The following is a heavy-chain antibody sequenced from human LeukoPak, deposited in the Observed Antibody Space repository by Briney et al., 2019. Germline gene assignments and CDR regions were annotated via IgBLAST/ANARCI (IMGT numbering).Heavy chain of an antibody. CDR1: GGTFSSYA. CDR3: ARGSGYIINY. CDR2: SSGDNVHT. V-gene: IGHV1-3*02. D-gene: IGHD5-12*01. J-gene: IGHJ4*02. Sequence: ASVKVSCKASGGTFSSYAIHWLRQAPGQSLQWLGWSSGDNVHTKYSQEFQGRVTITKDTSASTAYMELSSLKSEDKAVYYCARGSGYIINYWGQGTLVTVSS.